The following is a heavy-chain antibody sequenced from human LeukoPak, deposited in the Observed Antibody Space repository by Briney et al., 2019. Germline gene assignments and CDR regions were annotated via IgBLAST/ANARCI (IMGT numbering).Heavy chain of an antibody. CDR2: IIPIFGTT. J-gene: IGHJ4*02. CDR1: GGTFSNYA. Sequence: SVKVSCKASGGTFSNYAISWVRQAPGQGLEWMGGIIPIFGTTNYAQKFQSSGAITTGDSASTAYMALSNRRTDDTAVYDCARVRYEFWSGYYTEGKKPYYFNYWGQGTLVTASS. D-gene: IGHD3-3*01. CDR3: ARVRYEFWSGYYTEGKKPYYFNY. V-gene: IGHV1-69*05.